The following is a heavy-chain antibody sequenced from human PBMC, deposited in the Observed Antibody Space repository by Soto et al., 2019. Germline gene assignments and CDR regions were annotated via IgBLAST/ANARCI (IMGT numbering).Heavy chain of an antibody. Sequence: QVQLGQSGAEVKKPGSSVKVSCKASGGTFSSYAISWVRQAPGQGIEWMGGIIPIFGPAHYAQKFQGRVTITADESTSKAYMELSSLRSEDTAVYYCARVDDVEPQLPNDYYGMDVWGRGNTVTVAS. V-gene: IGHV1-69*12. CDR1: GGTFSSYA. D-gene: IGHD6-13*01. CDR2: IIPIFGPA. CDR3: ARVDDVEPQLPNDYYGMDV. J-gene: IGHJ6*02.